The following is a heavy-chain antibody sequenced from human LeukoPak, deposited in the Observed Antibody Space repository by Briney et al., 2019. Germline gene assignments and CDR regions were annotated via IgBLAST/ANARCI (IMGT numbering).Heavy chain of an antibody. CDR3: ARGRMAGTYVFDS. D-gene: IGHD6-19*01. CDR2: IIPIFGTA. V-gene: IGHV1-69*01. Sequence: PVKVTCKASGDTFSSYAISWVRQAPGQGLEWMGGIIPIFGTANYAQKFQGRVTITADESTSTAYMELSSLRSEDTAVYYCARGRMAGTYVFDSWGQGTLVTVSS. J-gene: IGHJ4*02. CDR1: GDTFSSYA.